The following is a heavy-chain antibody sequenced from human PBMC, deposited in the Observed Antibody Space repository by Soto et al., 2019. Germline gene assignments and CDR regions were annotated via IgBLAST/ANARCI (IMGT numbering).Heavy chain of an antibody. Sequence: PGVSLRLSCAASGFTFSSYSMNWVRQAPGKGLEWVSSISSSSSYIYYADSVKGRFTISRDNAKNSLYLQINSLRAEDTAVYYCARVGGVVAASAWPTDVWGQGTTVTVSS. J-gene: IGHJ6*02. CDR3: ARVGGVVAASAWPTDV. CDR1: GFTFSSYS. D-gene: IGHD2-15*01. V-gene: IGHV3-21*01. CDR2: ISSSSSYI.